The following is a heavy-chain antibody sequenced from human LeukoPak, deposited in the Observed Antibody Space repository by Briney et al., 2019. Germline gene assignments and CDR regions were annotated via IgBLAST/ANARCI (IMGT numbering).Heavy chain of an antibody. CDR2: INPNSGGT. V-gene: IGHV1-2*02. Sequence: ASVKVPCKASGYTFTGYYMHWVRQAPGQGLEWMGWINPNSGGTNYAQKFQGRVTMTRDTSISTAYTELSRLRSDDTAVYYCARDLFSGSYHPFDYWGQGTLVTVSS. D-gene: IGHD1-26*01. J-gene: IGHJ4*02. CDR3: ARDLFSGSYHPFDY. CDR1: GYTFTGYY.